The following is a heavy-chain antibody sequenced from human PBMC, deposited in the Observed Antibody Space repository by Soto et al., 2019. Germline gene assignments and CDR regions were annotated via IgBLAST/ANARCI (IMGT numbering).Heavy chain of an antibody. J-gene: IGHJ5*02. CDR1: GDSINNTYW. CDR2: IYHTGGR. D-gene: IGHD3-3*01. CDR3: ARKGWRFGVVPRGGLAP. V-gene: IGHV4-4*02. Sequence: SETLSLTCFVSGDSINNTYWWSWVRQAPGKGLEWIGEIYHTGGRSYMPSLRGRITLSVDTSKNQFSLKLTSVTAADTAVYYCARKGWRFGVVPRGGLAPWGQGSLVTVSS.